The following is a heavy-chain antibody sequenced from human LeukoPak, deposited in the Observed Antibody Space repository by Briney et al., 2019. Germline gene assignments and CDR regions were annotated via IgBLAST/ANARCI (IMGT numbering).Heavy chain of an antibody. CDR2: ISSSSSYI. D-gene: IGHD3-22*01. CDR1: GFTFNDYY. Sequence: GGSLRLSCAGSGFTFNDYYMNWVRQAPGKGLEWVSSISSSSSYIYYADSVKGRFTISRDNAKNSLYLQMNSLRAEDTAVYYCARVPEWAPRDGYYSRGDGYYYGMDVWGQGTTVTVSS. CDR3: ARVPEWAPRDGYYSRGDGYYYGMDV. J-gene: IGHJ6*02. V-gene: IGHV3-21*06.